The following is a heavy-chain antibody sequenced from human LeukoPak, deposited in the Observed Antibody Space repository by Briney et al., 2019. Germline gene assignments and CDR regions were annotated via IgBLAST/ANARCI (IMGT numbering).Heavy chain of an antibody. CDR3: ARHVGDIDY. Sequence: SETLSLTCAVYGGSFSGYYWSWIRQPPGKGLEWIGEINHSGSTNYNPSLKSRVTISVDTSKNQFSLKLSSVTAADTAVYYCARHVGDIDYWGQGTRVTVSS. V-gene: IGHV4-34*01. CDR1: GGSFSGYY. D-gene: IGHD3-16*01. J-gene: IGHJ4*02. CDR2: INHSGST.